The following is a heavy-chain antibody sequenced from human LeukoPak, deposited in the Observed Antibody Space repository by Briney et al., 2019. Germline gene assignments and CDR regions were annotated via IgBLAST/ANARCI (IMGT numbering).Heavy chain of an antibody. CDR1: GGTFSSYA. CDR3: ARPYSPQGATPKLEPFDY. CDR2: IIPIFGTA. J-gene: IGHJ4*02. V-gene: IGHV1-69*13. D-gene: IGHD1-1*01. Sequence: RASVKVSCKASGGTFSSYAISWVRQAPGQGLEWMGGIIPIFGTANYAQKFRGRVTITADESTSTAYMELSSLRSEDTAVYYCARPYSPQGATPKLEPFDYWGQGTLVTVSS.